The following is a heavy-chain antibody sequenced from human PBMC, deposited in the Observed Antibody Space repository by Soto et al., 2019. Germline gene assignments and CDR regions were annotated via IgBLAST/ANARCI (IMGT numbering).Heavy chain of an antibody. CDR3: ARGGGSYSFYFDY. J-gene: IGHJ4*02. CDR1: GFTFSDSY. CDR2: ISSSSSYT. Sequence: QVQVVESGGGLVKPGGSLRVSCAASGFTFSDSYMSWIRQAPGKGLEWVSYISSSSSYTNYADSVKGRFTISRDNAKNSLYLQMNSLRAEDTAVYYCARGGGSYSFYFDYWGQGTLVTVSS. V-gene: IGHV3-11*06. D-gene: IGHD1-26*01.